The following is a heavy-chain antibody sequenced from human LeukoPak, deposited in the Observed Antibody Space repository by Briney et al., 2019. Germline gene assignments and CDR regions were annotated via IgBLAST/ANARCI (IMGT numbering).Heavy chain of an antibody. D-gene: IGHD5-18*01. Sequence: GGSLRLSCAASGFTFSSYAMSWVRQAPGKGLEWVSAISGSGGSTYYADSVKGRFTISRDNSKNTLYQQMNSLRAEDTAVYYCAKVLGYSYGFGYWGQGTLVTVSS. V-gene: IGHV3-23*01. CDR2: ISGSGGST. CDR1: GFTFSSYA. J-gene: IGHJ4*02. CDR3: AKVLGYSYGFGY.